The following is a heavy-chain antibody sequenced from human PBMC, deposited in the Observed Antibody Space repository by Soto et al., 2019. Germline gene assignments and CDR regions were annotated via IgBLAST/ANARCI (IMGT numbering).Heavy chain of an antibody. D-gene: IGHD3-10*01. CDR1: GFTFSSYA. J-gene: IGHJ4*02. CDR2: ISYDGSNK. V-gene: IGHV3-30-3*01. CDR3: ARGVGGSGNY. Sequence: QVQLVESGGGVVQPGRSLRLSCAASGFTFSSYAMHWVRQAPGKGLAWVAVISYDGSNKNYADSVKGRFTISRDNSKNPVHLHMNSLRAEDTAVYYCARGVGGSGNYWGQGTLVTVSS.